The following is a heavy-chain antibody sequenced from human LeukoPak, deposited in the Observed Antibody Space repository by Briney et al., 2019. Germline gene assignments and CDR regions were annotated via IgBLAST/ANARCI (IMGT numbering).Heavy chain of an antibody. D-gene: IGHD1-7*01. Sequence: PSETLSLTCTVSGGSISSYYWSWIRQPPGKGLEYIGSINYRGSTYYNPSLKSRVTLSVDTSKNQFPLKLSSVTAADTAVYYCARDVPGTTPYWGQGTLVTVSS. CDR1: GGSISSYY. CDR2: INYRGST. CDR3: ARDVPGTTPY. J-gene: IGHJ4*02. V-gene: IGHV4-39*06.